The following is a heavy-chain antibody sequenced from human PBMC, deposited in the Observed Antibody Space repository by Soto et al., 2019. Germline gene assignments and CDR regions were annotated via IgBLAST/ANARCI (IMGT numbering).Heavy chain of an antibody. J-gene: IGHJ4*02. D-gene: IGHD4-17*01. CDR1: GGTSSSES. CDR3: ARGTPVPTYFFDS. CDR2: IIPMFGIA. Sequence: QVQLVQSGAEVKKPGSSVKVSCKASGGTSSSESISWLRQAPGQGLEWMGRIIPMFGIAKYPQKFQGRVTITADRCSHTAYMELSSLRSDDTAVYFCARGTPVPTYFFDSWGQGTLLTVSS. V-gene: IGHV1-69*02.